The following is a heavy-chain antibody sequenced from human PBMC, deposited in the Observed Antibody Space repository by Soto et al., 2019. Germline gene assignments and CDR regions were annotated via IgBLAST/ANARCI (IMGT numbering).Heavy chain of an antibody. CDR2: IYYSGTT. J-gene: IGHJ6*02. Sequence: QVQLQESGPGLVKPSETLSLTCTVSGGSVSSGDYYWSWIRQPPGKGLEWIGYIYYSGTTNYNPSLKSRLTISVDTSKHQFSLKLNSVNAADTAVYYCTRDWGYGSEYGMDVWGQGTTVTVSS. CDR1: GGSVSSGDYY. D-gene: IGHD3-10*01. V-gene: IGHV4-61*08. CDR3: TRDWGYGSEYGMDV.